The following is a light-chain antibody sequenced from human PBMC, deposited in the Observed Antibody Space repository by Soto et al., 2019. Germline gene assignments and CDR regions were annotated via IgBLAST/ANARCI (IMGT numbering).Light chain of an antibody. V-gene: IGKV1-27*01. CDR2: ATS. J-gene: IGKJ4*01. CDR3: HKYNHATT. CDR1: QAIPSY. Sequence: DIQLTQSPSSLSASVGDRVTITCRASQAIPSYLAWYQQKPAKVPEILIYATSTLQSGPPSRFSGSGSGTAVTLTISSLQPEDVATYYCHKYNHATTFGGGTKLEIK.